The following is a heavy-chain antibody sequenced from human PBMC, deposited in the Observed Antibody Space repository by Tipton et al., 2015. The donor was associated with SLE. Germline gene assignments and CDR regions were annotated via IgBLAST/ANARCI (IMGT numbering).Heavy chain of an antibody. D-gene: IGHD6-6*01. J-gene: IGHJ5*02. CDR1: GGSIRSYY. CDR2: IYNSGST. CDR3: ARDQSAAHNWFDP. V-gene: IGHV4-59*01. Sequence: TLSLTCTVSGGSIRSYYWSWIRQPPGKGLEWIGYIYNSGSTNYNPSLKSRVTISVDTSKNQFSLKLSSVTAADTAVYYCARDQSAAHNWFDPWGQGTLVTVSS.